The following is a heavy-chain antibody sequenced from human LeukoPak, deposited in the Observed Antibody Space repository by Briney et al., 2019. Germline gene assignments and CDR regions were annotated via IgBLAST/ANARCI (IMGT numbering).Heavy chain of an antibody. J-gene: IGHJ6*02. CDR1: GYTFTGFY. CDR3: ARDQRGLYYYYGMDV. Sequence: ASVKVSCKASGYTFTGFYMHWVRQAPGQGLEWMGWINPNSGATNYAQKFQGWVTMTRDTPISTAYMEPSRLRSDDTAVYYCARDQRGLYYYYGMDVWGQGTTVTVSS. V-gene: IGHV1-2*04. CDR2: INPNSGAT.